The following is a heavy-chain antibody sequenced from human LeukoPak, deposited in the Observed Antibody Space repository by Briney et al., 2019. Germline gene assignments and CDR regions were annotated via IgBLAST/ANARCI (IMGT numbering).Heavy chain of an antibody. V-gene: IGHV1-18*01. D-gene: IGHD6-6*01. CDR1: GYTFSSYG. Sequence: ASVKVSCKASGYTFSSYGISWVRQAPGQGLEWMGWITSYNGNTKYAQQLQGRVTMTTDTSTGTAYMELRSLRSDDTAVYYCAREAEGSGLVVNWFDPWGQGTLVTVSS. CDR2: ITSYNGNT. CDR3: AREAEGSGLVVNWFDP. J-gene: IGHJ5*02.